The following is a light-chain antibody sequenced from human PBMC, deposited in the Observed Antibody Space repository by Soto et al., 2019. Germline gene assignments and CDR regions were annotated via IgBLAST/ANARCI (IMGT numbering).Light chain of an antibody. CDR1: RSNVGTYA. CDR2: RNH. V-gene: IGLV1-44*01. J-gene: IGLJ2*01. Sequence: QPVLTQSPSASATPGQRVTMSCSGTRSNVGTYAVNWYQRLPGTAPTLLIFRNHQRPSGVPDRFSGSKSGTSASLAISAPQSEDEADYYCAAWDDSLRAVVFGGGTKVTVL. CDR3: AAWDDSLRAVV.